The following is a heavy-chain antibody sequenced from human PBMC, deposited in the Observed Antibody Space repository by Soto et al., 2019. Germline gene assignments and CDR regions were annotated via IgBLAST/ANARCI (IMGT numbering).Heavy chain of an antibody. Sequence: EVQLVESGGGLVRPGGSLRLSCAASGFTFSRYSMNWVRQAPGKGLEWVSSISSTTNYIYYADSMKGRFTVSRDNAKNSVYLDMNSLSAEDTAVYYCARVSEDLTSNFDYCGQGTLVTVSS. CDR1: GFTFSRYS. V-gene: IGHV3-21*01. J-gene: IGHJ4*02. CDR3: ARVSEDLTSNFDY. CDR2: ISSTTNYI.